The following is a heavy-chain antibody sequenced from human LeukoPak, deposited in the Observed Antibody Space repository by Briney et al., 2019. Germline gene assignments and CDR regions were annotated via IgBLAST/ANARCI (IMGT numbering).Heavy chain of an antibody. D-gene: IGHD5-12*01. Sequence: PSETLSLTCTVSGDSISSGGYYWSWLRQHPGKGLEWIGYIYYSGSAYYNPFLKSRVSISVDTSKNQFPLKLTSVAAADTALYFCARDYSRGYAWFDPWGQGSLVTVSS. V-gene: IGHV4-31*03. J-gene: IGHJ5*02. CDR3: ARDYSRGYAWFDP. CDR2: IYYSGSA. CDR1: GDSISSGGYY.